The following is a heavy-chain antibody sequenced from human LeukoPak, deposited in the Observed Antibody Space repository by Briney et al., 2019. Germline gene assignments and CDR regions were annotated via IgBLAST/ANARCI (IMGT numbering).Heavy chain of an antibody. Sequence: SETLSLTCAVYGGSFSGYYWSWIRQPPGKGLEWIGEINHSGSTNYNPSLKSRVTISVDTSKNQFSLKLSSVTAADTAVYYCASWTSGWTFDYWGQGTLVTVSS. CDR2: INHSGST. CDR3: ASWTSGWTFDY. CDR1: GGSFSGYY. D-gene: IGHD6-19*01. J-gene: IGHJ4*02. V-gene: IGHV4-34*01.